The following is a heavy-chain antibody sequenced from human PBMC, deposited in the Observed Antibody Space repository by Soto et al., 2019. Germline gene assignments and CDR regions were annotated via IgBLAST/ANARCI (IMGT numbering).Heavy chain of an antibody. J-gene: IGHJ4*02. V-gene: IGHV4-30-2*01. D-gene: IGHD1-26*01. CDR2: IYHSGST. CDR1: GGSISSGGYS. Sequence: TSETLSLTCAVSGGSISSGGYSWSWIRQPPGKGLEWIGYIYHSGSTYYNPSLKSRVTISVDRSKNQFSLKLSSVTAADTAVYYCAREAGVAGATYFDYWGQGTLVTVSS. CDR3: AREAGVAGATYFDY.